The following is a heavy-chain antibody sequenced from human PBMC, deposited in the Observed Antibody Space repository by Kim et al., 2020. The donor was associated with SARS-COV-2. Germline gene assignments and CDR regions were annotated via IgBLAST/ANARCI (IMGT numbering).Heavy chain of an antibody. CDR3: AKQLGYCSGGTCYFDS. J-gene: IGHJ4*02. Sequence: GGSLRLSCAASGSPFSSSAMSWVRQAPGKGLERVSGIVGSGGSTYYAGSVKGRFTVSRDNSRNPLYLQMNSLRAEDAAVYYCAKQLGYCSGGTCYFDSWGQGTLVTVSS. V-gene: IGHV3-23*01. CDR2: IVGSGGST. CDR1: GSPFSSSA. D-gene: IGHD2-15*01.